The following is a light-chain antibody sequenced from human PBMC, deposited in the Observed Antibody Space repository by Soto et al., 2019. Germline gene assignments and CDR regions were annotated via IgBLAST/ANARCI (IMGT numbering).Light chain of an antibody. J-gene: IGKJ1*01. Sequence: DIQMTQSPSSLSASVGDRVTITCRASQSISSYLNWYQQKPGKAPQLLIYVASSLQSGVPSRFSGSGSGTDFTLTISSLQPEDFATYYCQQSYGTPWTFGQGTKVEIK. V-gene: IGKV1-39*01. CDR1: QSISSY. CDR3: QQSYGTPWT. CDR2: VAS.